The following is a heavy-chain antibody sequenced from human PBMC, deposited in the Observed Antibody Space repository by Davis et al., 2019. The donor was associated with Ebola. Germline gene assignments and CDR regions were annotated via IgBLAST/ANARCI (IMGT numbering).Heavy chain of an antibody. D-gene: IGHD6-19*01. CDR2: TFYSGST. V-gene: IGHV4-59*13. Sequence: SETLSLTCTVSGDSITSSFWSWIRQPPGKGLEWIGYTFYSGSTDYNPSLKSRVTFSVDRSKNQVTLNLNSVTAADTAVYYCARGRNGGWDFDYWGQGTLVTVSS. CDR3: ARGRNGGWDFDY. J-gene: IGHJ4*02. CDR1: GDSITSSF.